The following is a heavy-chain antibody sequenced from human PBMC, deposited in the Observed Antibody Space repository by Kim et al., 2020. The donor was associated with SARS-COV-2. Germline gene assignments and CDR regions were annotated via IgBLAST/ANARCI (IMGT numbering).Heavy chain of an antibody. CDR2: IGTAGDT. CDR1: GFTFSSYD. J-gene: IGHJ5*02. D-gene: IGHD2-8*01. V-gene: IGHV3-13*01. CDR3: ARGANRDWFDP. Sequence: GGSLRLSCAASGFTFSSYDMHWVRQATGKGLEWVSAIGTAGDTYYPGSVKGRFTISRENAKNSLYLQMNSLRAGDTAVYYCARGANRDWFDPWGQGTLVTVSS.